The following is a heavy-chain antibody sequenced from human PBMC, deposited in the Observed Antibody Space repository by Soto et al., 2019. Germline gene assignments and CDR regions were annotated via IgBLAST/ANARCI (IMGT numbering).Heavy chain of an antibody. V-gene: IGHV1-69*01. J-gene: IGHJ6*02. CDR1: GGTFSSYA. D-gene: IGHD3-9*01. CDR3: ARHILTGYPGPYYYYGIDV. CDR2: IIPIFGTA. Sequence: QVQLVQSGAEVKKPGSSVKVSCKASGGTFSSYAISWVRQAPGQGLEWMGGIIPIFGTANYAQKFQGRVTITADESTSTAYMELSSLRSEDTAVYYCARHILTGYPGPYYYYGIDVWGQGTTVTVSS.